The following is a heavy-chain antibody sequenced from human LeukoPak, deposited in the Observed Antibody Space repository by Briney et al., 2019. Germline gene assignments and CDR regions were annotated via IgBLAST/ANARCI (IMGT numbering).Heavy chain of an antibody. V-gene: IGHV4-59*01. CDR1: GGSISSYY. D-gene: IGHD2-2*01. Sequence: SETLSLTCTVSGGSISSYYWSWIRQPPGKGLEWIGYIYYSGSTNYNPSLKSRVTISVGTSKNQFSLKLSSVTAADTAVYYCARDSASSTSAYFDYWGQGTLVTVSS. CDR3: ARDSASSTSAYFDY. CDR2: IYYSGST. J-gene: IGHJ4*02.